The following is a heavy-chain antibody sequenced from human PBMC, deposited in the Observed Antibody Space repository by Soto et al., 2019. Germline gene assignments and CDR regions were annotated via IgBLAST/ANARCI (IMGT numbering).Heavy chain of an antibody. CDR2: ISGSGGST. D-gene: IGHD3-22*01. CDR1: GFTFSSYA. J-gene: IGHJ5*02. V-gene: IGHV3-23*01. Sequence: EVQLLESGGGLVQPGGSLRLSCAASGFTFSSYAMGWVRQAPGKGLEWVSAISGSGGSTYYADSVKGRFTISRDNSKNTLYLQMNSLRAEDTAVYYCAKGVLPLPYYYDSSSYGVLGWFDPWGQGTLVTVSS. CDR3: AKGVLPLPYYYDSSSYGVLGWFDP.